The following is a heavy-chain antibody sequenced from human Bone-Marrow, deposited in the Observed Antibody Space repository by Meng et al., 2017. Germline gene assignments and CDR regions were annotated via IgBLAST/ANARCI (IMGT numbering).Heavy chain of an antibody. Sequence: EVQLVESGGGLIQPGGSLRLSCAASGFTVSSNYMSWVRQAPGKGLEWVSVIYSGGSTYYADSVKGRFTISRDNSKNTLYLQMNSLTVEDTAVYYCARKRAVVEDFDCWGQGTLVTVSS. D-gene: IGHD6-19*01. CDR3: ARKRAVVEDFDC. CDR2: IYSGGST. CDR1: GFTVSSNY. J-gene: IGHJ4*02. V-gene: IGHV3-53*01.